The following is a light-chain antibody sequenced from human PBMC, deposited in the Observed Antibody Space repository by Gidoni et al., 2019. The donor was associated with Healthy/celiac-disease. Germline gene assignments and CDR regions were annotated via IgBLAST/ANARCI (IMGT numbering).Light chain of an antibody. V-gene: IGKV4-1*01. CDR2: WAS. CDR1: QSVLYSSNNKNY. J-gene: IGKJ2*01. CDR3: QQYYSTPYT. Sequence: DIVMTQSPDSLAVSLGERATINCKSSQSVLYSSNNKNYLAWYQQKPGQPPKLLIYWASTRESGVPDRFSGSGSWTDVTLTISSLQAEDLAVYYCQQYYSTPYTFXQXTKLEIK.